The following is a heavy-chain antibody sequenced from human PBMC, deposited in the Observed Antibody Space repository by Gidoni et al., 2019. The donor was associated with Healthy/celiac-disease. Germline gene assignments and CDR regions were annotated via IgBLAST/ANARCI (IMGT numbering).Heavy chain of an antibody. D-gene: IGHD2-2*01. CDR2: ISSSSSYI. J-gene: IGHJ6*02. CDR1: GFTFSSYS. Sequence: EVQLVESGGGLVKPGGSLRLSCAASGFTFSSYSMNWVRQAPGKGREWVSSISSSSSYIYYADSVKGRFTISRDNAKNSLYLQMNSLRAEDTAVYYCARDRLVKVYYGMDVWGQGTTVTVSS. V-gene: IGHV3-21*01. CDR3: ARDRLVKVYYGMDV.